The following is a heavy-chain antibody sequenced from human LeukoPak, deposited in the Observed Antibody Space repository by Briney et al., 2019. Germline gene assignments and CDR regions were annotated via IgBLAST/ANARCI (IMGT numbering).Heavy chain of an antibody. D-gene: IGHD3-10*01. V-gene: IGHV1-46*01. CDR2: INPSFMTT. CDR3: ARDLFSRRMNYYGSGSYFAY. Sequence: ASVKVSCKASGYTFTSYYIHWVRQAPGQGLEWMGMINPSFMTTTYAQQFQGRLTMTRDMSTSTVYMELSSLRSDDTAVYYCARDLFSRRMNYYGSGSYFAYWGRGTLVAVSS. J-gene: IGHJ4*02. CDR1: GYTFTSYY.